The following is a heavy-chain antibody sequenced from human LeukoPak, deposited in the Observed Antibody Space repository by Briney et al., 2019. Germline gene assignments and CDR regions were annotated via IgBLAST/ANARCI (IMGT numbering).Heavy chain of an antibody. V-gene: IGHV3-74*01. D-gene: IGHD2-2*01. CDR3: ARICSSTDCLIPD. CDR2: INSDGSGT. J-gene: IGHJ3*01. CDR1: GFTFSRHW. Sequence: GGSLRLSCAASGFTFSRHWMHWVRQAPGKGLVWISRINSDGSGTNYADFVKGRFTISRDNAKNTVYLQINSLRDEDTAVYYCARICSSTDCLIPDWGQGTMVTVSS.